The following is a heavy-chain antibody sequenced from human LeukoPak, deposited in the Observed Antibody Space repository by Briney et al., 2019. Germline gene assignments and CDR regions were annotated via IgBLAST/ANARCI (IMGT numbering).Heavy chain of an antibody. J-gene: IGHJ3*02. Sequence: GGSLRLSCAASGFTFSSYAMSWVRQAPGKGLEWVSAISGSGGSTYYADSVKGRFTISRDNAKNSLFLQMNSLGAEDTAVYYCARGWGDCTTVSCYTGGDVFDIWGQGTMVTVSS. D-gene: IGHD2-2*02. V-gene: IGHV3-23*01. CDR1: GFTFSSYA. CDR2: ISGSGGST. CDR3: ARGWGDCTTVSCYTGGDVFDI.